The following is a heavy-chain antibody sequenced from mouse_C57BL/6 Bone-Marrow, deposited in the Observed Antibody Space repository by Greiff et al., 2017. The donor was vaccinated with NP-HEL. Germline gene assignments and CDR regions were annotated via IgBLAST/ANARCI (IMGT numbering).Heavy chain of an antibody. Sequence: EESGPGLVKPSQSLSLTCSVTGYSITSGYYWNWIRQFPGNKLEWMGYISYDGSNNYNPSLKNRISITRDTSKNQFFLKLNSVTTEDTATYYCARTYYYWYFDVWGTGTTVTVSS. J-gene: IGHJ1*03. CDR1: GYSITSGYY. CDR3: ARTYYYWYFDV. D-gene: IGHD1-1*01. V-gene: IGHV3-6*01. CDR2: ISYDGSN.